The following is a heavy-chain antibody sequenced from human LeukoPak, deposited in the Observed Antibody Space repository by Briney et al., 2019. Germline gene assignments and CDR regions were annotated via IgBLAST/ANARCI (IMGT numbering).Heavy chain of an antibody. J-gene: IGHJ3*02. CDR1: GFTFSSYS. CDR3: ARAPGGPNRAFDI. D-gene: IGHD1-14*01. Sequence: GGSLRLSCAASGFTFSSYSMNWVRQAPGKGLEWVSSISSSSSYIYYADSVKGRFTISRDNAKISLYLQMNSLRAEDTAVYYCARAPGGPNRAFDIWGQGTMVTVSS. CDR2: ISSSSSYI. V-gene: IGHV3-21*01.